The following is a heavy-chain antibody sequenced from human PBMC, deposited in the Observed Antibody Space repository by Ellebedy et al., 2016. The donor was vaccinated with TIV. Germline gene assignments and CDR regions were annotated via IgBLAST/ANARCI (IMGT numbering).Heavy chain of an antibody. CDR3: ARSGSRGCPADY. V-gene: IGHV1-46*01. Sequence: AASVMVSCKASGYSLTTYYMHWVRQAPGQGLEWMGIIIPLGGDTTYAQKFQGRVTMTSDTSTTTVSMELSSLRSEDTAVYYWARSGSRGCPADYWGQGTLVTVSS. CDR1: GYSLTTYY. CDR2: IIPLGGDT. J-gene: IGHJ4*02. D-gene: IGHD3-10*01.